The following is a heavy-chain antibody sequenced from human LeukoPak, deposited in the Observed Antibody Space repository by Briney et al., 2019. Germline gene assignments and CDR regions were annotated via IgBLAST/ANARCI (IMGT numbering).Heavy chain of an antibody. J-gene: IGHJ6*02. V-gene: IGHV4-59*01. CDR1: GGSISSYY. CDR2: IYYSGST. Sequence: PSETLSLTCTVSGGSISSYYWSWIRQPPGKGLEWIGYIYYSGSTNYNPSLKSRVTTSVDTSKNQFSLKLSSVTAADTAVYYCARHQWALQQRQSYYYGMDVWGQGTTVTVSS. CDR3: ARHQWALQQRQSYYYGMDV. D-gene: IGHD6-25*01.